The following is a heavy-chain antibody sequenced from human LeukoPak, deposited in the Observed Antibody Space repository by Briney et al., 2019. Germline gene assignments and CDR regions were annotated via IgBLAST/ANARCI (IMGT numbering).Heavy chain of an antibody. CDR1: GFTFGYYE. V-gene: IGHV3-21*01. D-gene: IGHD5-18*01. CDR2: ISSSSSYI. Sequence: GGSLRLSCATSGFTFGYYEMNWVRQAPGKGLEWVSSISSSSSYIYYADSVKGRFTISRDNAKNSLYLQMSSLRAEDTAVYYCASSPLDTAIRYYFDYWGQGTLVTVSS. CDR3: ASSPLDTAIRYYFDY. J-gene: IGHJ4*02.